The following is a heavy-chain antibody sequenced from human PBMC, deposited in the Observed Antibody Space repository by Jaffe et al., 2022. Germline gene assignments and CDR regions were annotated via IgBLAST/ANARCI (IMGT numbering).Heavy chain of an antibody. CDR3: ASPFEVDIVATNLWDWYFDL. V-gene: IGHV4-39*01. CDR2: IYYSGST. D-gene: IGHD5-12*01. Sequence: QLQLQESGPGLVKPSETLSLTCTVSGGSISSSSYYWGWIRQPPGKGLEWIGSIYYSGSTYYNPSLKSRVTISVDTSKNQFSLKLSSVTAADTAVYYCASPFEVDIVATNLWDWYFDLWGRGTLVTVSS. CDR1: GGSISSSSYY. J-gene: IGHJ2*01.